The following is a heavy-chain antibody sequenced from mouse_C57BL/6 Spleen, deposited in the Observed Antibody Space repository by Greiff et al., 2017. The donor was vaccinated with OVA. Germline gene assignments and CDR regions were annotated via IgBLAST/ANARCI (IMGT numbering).Heavy chain of an antibody. CDR3: AREGSRRGYFDY. CDR1: GYSITSGYD. J-gene: IGHJ2*01. Sequence: EVKLMESGPGMVKPSQSLSLTCTVTGYSITSGYDWHWIRHFPGNKLEWMGYISYSGSTNYNPSLKNRISITHDTSKNHVFLKLNSVTTEDTATYDCAREGSRRGYFDYWGQGTTLTVSS. CDR2: ISYSGST. D-gene: IGHD1-1*01. V-gene: IGHV3-1*01.